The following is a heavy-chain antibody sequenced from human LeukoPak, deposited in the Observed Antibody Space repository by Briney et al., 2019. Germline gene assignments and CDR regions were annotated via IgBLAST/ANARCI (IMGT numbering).Heavy chain of an antibody. V-gene: IGHV4-31*03. Sequence: QTLSLTCTVSGGSISSGGYYWSWIRQHPGTGLEWIGYIYYSGSTYYNPSLKSRVTISVDTSKNQFSLKLSSVTAADTAVYYCAIDGIAAAGTTWGQGTLVTVSS. CDR3: AIDGIAAAGTT. CDR2: IYYSGST. D-gene: IGHD6-13*01. J-gene: IGHJ4*02. CDR1: GGSISSGGYY.